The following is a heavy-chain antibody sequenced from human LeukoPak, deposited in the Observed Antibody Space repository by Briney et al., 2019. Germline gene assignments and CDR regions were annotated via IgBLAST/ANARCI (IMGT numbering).Heavy chain of an antibody. CDR2: IKEDGTRK. CDR3: AKAATVTPWYYYGMDV. V-gene: IGHV3-7*03. CDR1: GFTFSSHW. Sequence: GGSLRLSCAASGFTFSSHWMTWVRQAPGKGLEWVANIKEDGTRKNYMDSVKGRFTISRDNAKNSLYLQMNSLRAEDTALYYCAKAATVTPWYYYGMDVWGQGTTVTVSS. D-gene: IGHD4-17*01. J-gene: IGHJ6*02.